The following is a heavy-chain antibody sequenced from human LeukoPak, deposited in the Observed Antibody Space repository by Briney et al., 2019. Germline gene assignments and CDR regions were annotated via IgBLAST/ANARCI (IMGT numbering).Heavy chain of an antibody. V-gene: IGHV3-30*02. CDR2: IQYDESDK. J-gene: IGHJ6*03. D-gene: IGHD3-10*01. CDR3: AKRDQSGSGSGYYYMDV. CDR1: GFTFSNYG. Sequence: GGSLRLSCAAPGFTFSNYGMPSVRQDPGKGPEWVSFIQYDESDKYDPEFVKGRFTISRDNSKSTLYLQMNSLGAEDTAVYYCAKRDQSGSGSGYYYMDVWGKGTTVTVSS.